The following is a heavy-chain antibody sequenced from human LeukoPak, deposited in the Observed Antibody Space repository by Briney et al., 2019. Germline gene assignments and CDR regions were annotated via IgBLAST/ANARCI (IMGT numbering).Heavy chain of an antibody. CDR2: IWYDGSNK. Sequence: GGSLRLSCAASGFTFNYYGMHWVRQAPGKGLEWVAVIWYDGSNKYYADSVKGRFTISRDSSKSTLYLQMNSLRAEDTAVYYCARPREDYYYGMDVWGQGTTVTVSS. D-gene: IGHD1-26*01. CDR1: GFTFNYYG. J-gene: IGHJ6*02. CDR3: ARPREDYYYGMDV. V-gene: IGHV3-33*01.